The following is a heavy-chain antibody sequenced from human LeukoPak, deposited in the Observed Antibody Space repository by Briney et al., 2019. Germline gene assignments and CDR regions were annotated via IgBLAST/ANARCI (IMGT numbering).Heavy chain of an antibody. V-gene: IGHV4-61*02. Sequence: SETLSLTCTVSGASISSGSYSWSWIRQPAGKGLEWIGRIYNSGSTNYNPSLKSRVTISVDTSKNQFSLKLSSVTAADTAVYYCARFNSGSYQHYFDYWGQGTLVTVSS. CDR1: GASISSGSYS. CDR3: ARFNSGSYQHYFDY. CDR2: IYNSGST. J-gene: IGHJ4*02. D-gene: IGHD1-26*01.